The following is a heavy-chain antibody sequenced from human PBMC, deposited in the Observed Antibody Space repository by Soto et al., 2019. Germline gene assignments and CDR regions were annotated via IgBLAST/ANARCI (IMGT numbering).Heavy chain of an antibody. D-gene: IGHD3-22*01. CDR1: GGSISSGDYY. V-gene: IGHV4-30-4*01. CDR2: IYYSGIT. CDR3: ARDGAGDSSGYGLDY. Sequence: PSETLSLTCTVSGGSISSGDYYWSWIRQPPGKGLEWIGYIYYSGITYYNPSLKSRVTISVDTSKNQFSLKLSSVTAADTAVYYCARDGAGDSSGYGLDYWGQGTLVTVSS. J-gene: IGHJ4*02.